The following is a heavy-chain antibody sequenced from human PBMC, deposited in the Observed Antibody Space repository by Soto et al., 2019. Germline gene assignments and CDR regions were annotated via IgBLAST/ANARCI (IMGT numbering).Heavy chain of an antibody. CDR2: INHSGST. V-gene: IGHV4-34*01. J-gene: IGHJ4*02. Sequence: PSETLSLTCAVYGGSFSGHYWSWIRQPPGKGLEWIGEINHSGSTNYNPSLKSRVTISVDTSKNQFSLKLSSVTAADTAVYYCARVGYDSSGYSKVDYWGQGTLVIVSS. CDR3: ARVGYDSSGYSKVDY. CDR1: GGSFSGHY. D-gene: IGHD3-22*01.